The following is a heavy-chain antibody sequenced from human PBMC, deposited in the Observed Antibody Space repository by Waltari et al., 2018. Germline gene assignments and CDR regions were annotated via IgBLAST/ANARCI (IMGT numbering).Heavy chain of an antibody. D-gene: IGHD5-18*01. CDR1: GFTFSSYW. CDR2: IKQDGSEK. CDR3: AAGYSYGSGYFDY. J-gene: IGHJ4*02. V-gene: IGHV3-7*01. Sequence: EVQLVESGGGLVQPGGSLRLSCAASGFTFSSYWMSWVRQAPGKWLEWVANIKQDGSEKYYVDSVKGRFTISRDNAKNSLYLQMNSLRAEDTAVYYCAAGYSYGSGYFDYWGQGTLVTVSS.